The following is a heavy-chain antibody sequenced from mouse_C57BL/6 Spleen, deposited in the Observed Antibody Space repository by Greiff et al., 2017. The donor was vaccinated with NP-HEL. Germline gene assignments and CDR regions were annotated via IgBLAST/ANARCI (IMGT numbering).Heavy chain of an antibody. Sequence: VQLQESGAELVRPGTSVKVSCKASGYAFTNYLIEWVKQRPGQGLEWIGVFNPGSGGTNYNEKFKGKATLTADKSSSTAYMQLSSLTSEDSAVYFCARVRDYAMDYWGQGTSVTVSS. CDR1: GYAFTNYL. J-gene: IGHJ4*01. V-gene: IGHV1-54*01. CDR3: ARVRDYAMDY. CDR2: FNPGSGGT.